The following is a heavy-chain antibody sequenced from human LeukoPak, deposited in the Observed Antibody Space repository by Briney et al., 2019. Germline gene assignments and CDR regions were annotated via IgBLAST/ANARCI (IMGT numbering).Heavy chain of an antibody. J-gene: IGHJ4*02. Sequence: SETLSLTCTVSGGSISSSSNYWGWIRQPPGKGLEWIGSTYYSGSTYYNPSLKSRVTISVDTSKNQFSLKLSSVTAADTAVYYCASIYCTNGVCSYDYWGQGTLVTVSS. CDR2: TYYSGST. CDR3: ASIYCTNGVCSYDY. V-gene: IGHV4-39*07. CDR1: GGSISSSSNY. D-gene: IGHD2-8*01.